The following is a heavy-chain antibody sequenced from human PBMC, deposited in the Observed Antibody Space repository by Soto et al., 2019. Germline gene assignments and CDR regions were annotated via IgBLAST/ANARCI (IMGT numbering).Heavy chain of an antibody. Sequence: PSETLSLTCSVSGTSIRGHYWTWIRQPPGKGLEWIGYIYYTGTTKYNPSLKSRVTISVDTSKNQFSLRLNSVTAADTAVYYCAREVSSFGSNNFDSWGQGALVTVSS. CDR3: AREVSSFGSNNFDS. D-gene: IGHD3-10*01. J-gene: IGHJ4*02. CDR1: GTSIRGHY. CDR2: IYYTGTT. V-gene: IGHV4-59*11.